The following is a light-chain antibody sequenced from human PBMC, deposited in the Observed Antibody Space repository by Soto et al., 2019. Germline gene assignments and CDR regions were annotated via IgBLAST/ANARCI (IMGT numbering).Light chain of an antibody. CDR1: SSNIGAGYD. CDR3: QPYDSSLSAVV. J-gene: IGLJ2*01. CDR2: GNS. Sequence: QSVLTQPPSVSGAPGQRVTISCTGSSSNIGAGYDVHWYQQLPGTAPKLLIYGNSNRPSGVPDRFSGSKSGTSASLAITGLQAEDEADYYCQPYDSSLSAVVFGGGTKQTVL. V-gene: IGLV1-40*01.